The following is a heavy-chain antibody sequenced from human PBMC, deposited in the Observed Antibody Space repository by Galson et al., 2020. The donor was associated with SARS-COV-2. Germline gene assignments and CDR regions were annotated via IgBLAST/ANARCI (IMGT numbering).Heavy chain of an antibody. Sequence: GGSLRLSCAASGFTFSAYGMHWVRQAPGKGLEWIAVIWYDGSNEFYIDSVKGRFIVSRDNSRNTLYLQMDSLRAEDTAIYYCAKDHYYGLGEKNSAGFDYWGQGTPVIVSS. D-gene: IGHD3-10*01. J-gene: IGHJ4*02. V-gene: IGHV3-33*06. CDR3: AKDHYYGLGEKNSAGFDY. CDR1: GFTFSAYG. CDR2: IWYDGSNE.